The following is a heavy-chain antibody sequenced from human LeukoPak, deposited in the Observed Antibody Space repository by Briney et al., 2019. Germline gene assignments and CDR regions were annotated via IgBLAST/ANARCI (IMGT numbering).Heavy chain of an antibody. CDR1: GFTFSRYA. D-gene: IGHD4-17*01. J-gene: IGHJ4*02. CDR2: ISSSSSYI. Sequence: PGGSLRLSCAASGFTFSRYAIHWVRQAPGKGLEWVSSISSSSSYIYYADSVKGRFTISRDNAKNSLYLQMNSLRAEDTAVYYCAREMDYGDPTLFDYWGQGTLVTVSS. V-gene: IGHV3-21*01. CDR3: AREMDYGDPTLFDY.